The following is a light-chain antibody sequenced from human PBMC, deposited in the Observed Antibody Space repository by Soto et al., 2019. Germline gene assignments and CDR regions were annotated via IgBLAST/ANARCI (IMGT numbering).Light chain of an antibody. Sequence: DLQITHSPSTVLGPERVRVTITXXASQSISSWLAWYQQKPGKAPKLLIYKASSLESGVPSRFSGSGSGTEFTLTISSLQPDDFATYYCQQYNSYVWTFGQGTKVDIK. V-gene: IGKV1-5*03. CDR1: QSISSW. CDR3: QQYNSYVWT. J-gene: IGKJ1*01. CDR2: KAS.